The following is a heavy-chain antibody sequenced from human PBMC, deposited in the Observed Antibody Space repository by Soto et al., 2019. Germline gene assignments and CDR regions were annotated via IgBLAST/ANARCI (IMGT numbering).Heavy chain of an antibody. CDR2: INPSGGST. CDR1: GYTFTSYY. D-gene: IGHD6-13*01. Sequence: ASVKVSCKASGYTFTSYYMHWVRQAPGQGLEWMGIINPSGGSTSYAQKFQGRVTMTRDTSTSTVYMELSSLRSEDTAVYYCAREIVAAVATPDYYYGMDVWGQGTTVTVS. V-gene: IGHV1-46*01. J-gene: IGHJ6*02. CDR3: AREIVAAVATPDYYYGMDV.